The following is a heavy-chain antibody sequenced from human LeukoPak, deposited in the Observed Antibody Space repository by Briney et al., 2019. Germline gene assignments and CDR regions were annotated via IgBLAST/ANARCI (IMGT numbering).Heavy chain of an antibody. Sequence: PSETLSLTCAVYGGSFSGYHWSWIRQPPGKGLEWIGEINHSGSTNYNPSLKSRVTISVDTSKNQFSLKLSSVTAADTAVYYCARGPRRYWFDPWGQGTLVTVSS. CDR2: INHSGST. J-gene: IGHJ5*02. CDR3: ARGPRRYWFDP. CDR1: GGSFSGYH. V-gene: IGHV4-34*01.